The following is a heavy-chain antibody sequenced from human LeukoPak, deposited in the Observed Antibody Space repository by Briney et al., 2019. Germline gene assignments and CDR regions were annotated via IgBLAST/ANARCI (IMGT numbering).Heavy chain of an antibody. Sequence: PGGSLRLTCAASGFTFSTYWMSWVRQAPGKGLEWVANIKEDGSEKYYGDSVKGRFTISRDNAKNSLYLQMNSLRAEDTAVYYCARDSSGYQWGQGTLVTVSS. CDR2: IKEDGSEK. D-gene: IGHD3-22*01. V-gene: IGHV3-7*01. J-gene: IGHJ4*02. CDR3: ARDSSGYQ. CDR1: GFTFSTYW.